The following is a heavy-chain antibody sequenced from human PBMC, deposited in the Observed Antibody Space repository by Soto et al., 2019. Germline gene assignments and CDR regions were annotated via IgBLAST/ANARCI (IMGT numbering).Heavy chain of an antibody. CDR1: GFTFSSYA. D-gene: IGHD6-19*01. CDR2: ISGSGGST. CDR3: AKIYLWQWLVLGAADY. V-gene: IGHV3-23*01. Sequence: EVQLLESGGGLVQPGGSLRLSCAASGFTFSSYAMSWVRQAPGKGLEWVSAISGSGGSTYYADSVKGRFTISRDNSKNTLYLQMKGLRAEDTAVYYCAKIYLWQWLVLGAADYWGQGNLVSVS. J-gene: IGHJ4*02.